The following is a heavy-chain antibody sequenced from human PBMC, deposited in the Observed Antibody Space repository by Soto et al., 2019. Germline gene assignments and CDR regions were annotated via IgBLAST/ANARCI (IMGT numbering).Heavy chain of an antibody. V-gene: IGHV3-30*18. CDR1: GFTFSSYG. J-gene: IGHJ6*03. Sequence: GGSLRLSCAASGFTFSSYGMHWVRQAPGKGLEWVAVISYDGSNKYYADSVKGRFTISRDNSKNTLYLQMNSLRAEDTAVYYCAKIGYCSSTSCYALRNYYYYYMDVWGKGTTVTVSS. CDR3: AKIGYCSSTSCYALRNYYYYYMDV. D-gene: IGHD2-2*01. CDR2: ISYDGSNK.